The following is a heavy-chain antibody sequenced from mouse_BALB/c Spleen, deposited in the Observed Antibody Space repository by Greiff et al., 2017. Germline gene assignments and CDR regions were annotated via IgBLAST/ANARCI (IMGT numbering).Heavy chain of an antibody. V-gene: IGHV1-7*01. CDR3: ARGYGNPFAY. D-gene: IGHD2-10*02. CDR2: INPSTGYT. CDR1: GYTFTSYW. Sequence: QVQLQQSGAELAKPGASVKMSCKASGYTFTSYWMHWVKQRPGQGLEWIGYINPSTGYTEYNQKFKDKATLTADKSSSTAYMQLSSLTSEDSAVYYCARGYGNPFAYWGQGTLVTVSA. J-gene: IGHJ3*01.